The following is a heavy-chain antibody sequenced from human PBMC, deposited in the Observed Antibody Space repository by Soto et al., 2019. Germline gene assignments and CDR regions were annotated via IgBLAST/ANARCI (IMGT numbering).Heavy chain of an antibody. CDR1: GGSFSGYY. Sequence: SETLSLTCAVDGGSFSGYYWSWIRQPPGKGLEWIGEINHSGSTNYNPSLKSRVTISVDTSKNQFSLKLSSVTAADTAVYYCASALAVAGTRYYFDYWGQGTLVTVSS. CDR3: ASALAVAGTRYYFDY. CDR2: INHSGST. D-gene: IGHD6-19*01. V-gene: IGHV4-34*01. J-gene: IGHJ4*02.